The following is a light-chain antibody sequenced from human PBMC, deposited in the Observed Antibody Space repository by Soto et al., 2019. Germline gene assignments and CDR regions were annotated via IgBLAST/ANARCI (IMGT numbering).Light chain of an antibody. CDR2: AAS. CDR3: QQSYRTLLFT. J-gene: IGKJ3*01. Sequence: DIQMTQSPSSLSASVGDRVTITCRASQSISSYLNWYQQKPGKAPKLLIYAASSLQSGVPSRFSGSGSGTDFTLTIISLQPEDFATYYCQQSYRTLLFTFGPGTKVDIK. CDR1: QSISSY. V-gene: IGKV1-39*01.